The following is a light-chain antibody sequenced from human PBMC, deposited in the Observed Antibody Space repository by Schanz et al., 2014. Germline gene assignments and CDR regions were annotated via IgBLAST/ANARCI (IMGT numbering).Light chain of an antibody. V-gene: IGLV2-23*01. CDR3: CSYAGSPWL. J-gene: IGLJ3*02. CDR2: EGS. CDR1: SSDVGSYNL. Sequence: QSALTQPASVSGSPGQSITISCTGTSSDVGSYNLVSWYQQHPGKAPKLMIYEGSKRPSGVSNRFSGSKSANTASLTISGLQAEDEADYYCCSYAGSPWLFGGGTKLTVL.